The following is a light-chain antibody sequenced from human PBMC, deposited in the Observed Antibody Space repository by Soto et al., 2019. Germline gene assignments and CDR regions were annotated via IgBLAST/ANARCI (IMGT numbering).Light chain of an antibody. J-gene: IGKJ4*01. V-gene: IGKV3-15*01. CDR1: QYVGSN. CDR3: QQRSNWPPLT. CDR2: GAS. Sequence: EIVLTQSPVTLSVSPGERATLSCTASQYVGSNLAWYQQKPGQAPRLLIYGASTRATGIPDRISGGGSGTAFTLTISSLEPEDFAVYYCQQRSNWPPLTFGGGTKVGIK.